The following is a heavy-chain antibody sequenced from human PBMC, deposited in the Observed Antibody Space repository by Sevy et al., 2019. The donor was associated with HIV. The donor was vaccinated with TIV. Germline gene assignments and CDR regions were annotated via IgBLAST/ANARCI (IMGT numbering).Heavy chain of an antibody. Sequence: GGSLRLSCAASGFTFSSYSMNWVRQAPGKGLEWVSSISSSSSYIYFADSMKGRFTISRDNAKNSLYLQMNSLRAEVTAVYYCARDRGGIVVVGYYYGMDVWGQGTTVTVSS. D-gene: IGHD2-15*01. CDR1: GFTFSSYS. V-gene: IGHV3-21*01. CDR3: ARDRGGIVVVGYYYGMDV. CDR2: ISSSSSYI. J-gene: IGHJ6*02.